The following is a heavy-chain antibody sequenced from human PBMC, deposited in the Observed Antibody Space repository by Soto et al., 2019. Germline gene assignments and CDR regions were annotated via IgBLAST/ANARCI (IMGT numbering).Heavy chain of an antibody. D-gene: IGHD3-22*01. J-gene: IGHJ6*02. CDR1: GGTFSSYT. CDR2: IIPILGIA. Sequence: SVKVSCKASGGTFSSYTISWVRQAPGQGLEWMGRIIPILGIANYAQKFQGRVTITADKSTSTAYMELSSLRSEDTAVYYCARKVGYYYYSSGFGQTFYYYGMDVWGQGTTVTVSS. V-gene: IGHV1-69*02. CDR3: ARKVGYYYYSSGFGQTFYYYGMDV.